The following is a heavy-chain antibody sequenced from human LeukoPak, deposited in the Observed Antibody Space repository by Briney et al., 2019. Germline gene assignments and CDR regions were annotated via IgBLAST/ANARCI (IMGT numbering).Heavy chain of an antibody. V-gene: IGHV1-46*01. J-gene: IGHJ6*02. D-gene: IGHD3-3*01. Sequence: ASVKVSCKASGYTFTSYYMHWVRQAPGQGLEWMGIINPSGGSTSYAQKFQGRVTMTRDTSTSTVYMELGSLRSEDTAVYYCASRSLRFLEWPGYYYGMDVWGQGTTVTVSS. CDR3: ASRSLRFLEWPGYYYGMDV. CDR1: GYTFTSYY. CDR2: INPSGGST.